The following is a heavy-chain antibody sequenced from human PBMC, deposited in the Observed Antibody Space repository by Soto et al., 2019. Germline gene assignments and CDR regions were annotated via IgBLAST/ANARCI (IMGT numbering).Heavy chain of an antibody. CDR2: IYYSGST. J-gene: IGHJ5*02. Sequence: KASETLSLTCTVSGGSISSGGYYWRWISQHPGKGLEWIGYIYYSGSTYYNPSLKSRVTISVDTSKNQFSLKLSSVTAADTAVYYCARVKNGINWFDPWGQGTLVTVSS. D-gene: IGHD1-20*01. V-gene: IGHV4-31*03. CDR3: ARVKNGINWFDP. CDR1: GGSISSGGYY.